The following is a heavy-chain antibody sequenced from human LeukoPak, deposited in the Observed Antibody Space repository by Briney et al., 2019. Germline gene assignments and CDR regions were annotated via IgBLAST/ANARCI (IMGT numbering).Heavy chain of an antibody. Sequence: ASVQVSFKASLYTFTSYGISWVRQAPAQGLEWMGWISAYNGNTNYAQKLKGRVTMTTDTSTSTAYMELRSLRSDDMAVYYCARALGSSGLPGDYWGQGTLVTVSS. CDR2: ISAYNGNT. D-gene: IGHD6-19*01. V-gene: IGHV1-18*03. CDR3: ARALGSSGLPGDY. J-gene: IGHJ4*02. CDR1: LYTFTSYG.